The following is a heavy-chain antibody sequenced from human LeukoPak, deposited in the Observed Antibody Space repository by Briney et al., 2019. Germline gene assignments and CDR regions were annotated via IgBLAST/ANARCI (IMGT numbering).Heavy chain of an antibody. V-gene: IGHV5-51*01. J-gene: IGHJ4*02. CDR1: GYSFTSYW. CDR3: ARRLTYDSRAYYCLDY. D-gene: IGHD3-22*01. Sequence: GESLKISCKGSGYSFTSYWIGWVRQKPGEGLEWMGIIFPGDSDTRYSPSFQGQVTISADKSISTAYLQWSSLKASDTAMYYCARRLTYDSRAYYCLDYWGQGTLVTVSS. CDR2: IFPGDSDT.